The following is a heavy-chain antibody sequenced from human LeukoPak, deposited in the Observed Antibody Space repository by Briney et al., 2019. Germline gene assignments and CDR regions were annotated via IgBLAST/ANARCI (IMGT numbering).Heavy chain of an antibody. Sequence: ASVKVSCKASGYTFTGYYMHWVRQAPGQGLEWMGWISAYNGNTNYAQKLQGRVTMTTDTSTSTAYMELRSLRSDDTAVYYCARDLPGYYDSSGYYYLGSIFDYWGQGTLVTVSS. V-gene: IGHV1-18*04. CDR2: ISAYNGNT. CDR1: GYTFTGYY. D-gene: IGHD3-22*01. J-gene: IGHJ4*02. CDR3: ARDLPGYYDSSGYYYLGSIFDY.